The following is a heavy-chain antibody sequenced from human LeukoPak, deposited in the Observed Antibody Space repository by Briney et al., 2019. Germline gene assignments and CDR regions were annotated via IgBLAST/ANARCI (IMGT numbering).Heavy chain of an antibody. CDR1: GFSFSSYE. D-gene: IGHD2/OR15-2a*01. CDR2: ISASGGST. Sequence: GGSLRLSCAASGFSFSSYEMNWVRRAPGKGMEWASGISASGGSTWYADSVKGRFTISRDNSKNTLYLQMNSLRAEDTAVYYCAKYVSAKGPPYALDVWGQGTTVTVSS. V-gene: IGHV3-23*01. CDR3: AKYVSAKGPPYALDV. J-gene: IGHJ6*02.